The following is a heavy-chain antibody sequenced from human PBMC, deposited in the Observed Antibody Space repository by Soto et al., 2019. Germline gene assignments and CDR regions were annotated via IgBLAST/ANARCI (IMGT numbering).Heavy chain of an antibody. CDR1: GFTFSNYA. J-gene: IGHJ4*02. CDR3: ARDPYSGSSYSDY. Sequence: GGSLRLSCAASGFTFSNYAMHWVRQAPGKGLEWVAIVSYDGDNEYYADSVRGRFFISRDNSRNTLYLQMNSLRAEDTAVYYCARDPYSGSSYSDYWGQGTLVTV. CDR2: VSYDGDNE. D-gene: IGHD1-26*01. V-gene: IGHV3-30*03.